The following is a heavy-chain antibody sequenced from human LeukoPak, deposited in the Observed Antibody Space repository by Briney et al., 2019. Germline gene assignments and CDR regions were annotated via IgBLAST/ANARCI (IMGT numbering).Heavy chain of an antibody. Sequence: PGGSLRLSCAASGFTFSSYAMSWVRQAPGKGLEWVSAISGSGGSTYYADSVKGRFTISRDNSKNTLSLQMNSLRAEDTAVYYCAKTRGWNYYFDYWGQGTLVTVSS. D-gene: IGHD3-10*01. CDR2: ISGSGGST. V-gene: IGHV3-23*01. CDR1: GFTFSSYA. CDR3: AKTRGWNYYFDY. J-gene: IGHJ4*02.